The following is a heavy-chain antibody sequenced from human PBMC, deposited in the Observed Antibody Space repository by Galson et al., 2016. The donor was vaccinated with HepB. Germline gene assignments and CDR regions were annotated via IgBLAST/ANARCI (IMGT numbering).Heavy chain of an antibody. J-gene: IGHJ5*02. CDR1: GFTFSHYF. Sequence: SLRLSCAASGFTFSHYFVSWIRQAPGKGLEWVSYISGSADSRRYEDSVKGRFTISRDNSKNSLYLQMNNLRAEDTAVYYCARMVPLYSGGWYVRGDGWFDPWGQGTLVTVSS. V-gene: IGHV3-11*01. CDR3: ARMVPLYSGGWYVRGDGWFDP. D-gene: IGHD6-19*01. CDR2: ISGSADSR.